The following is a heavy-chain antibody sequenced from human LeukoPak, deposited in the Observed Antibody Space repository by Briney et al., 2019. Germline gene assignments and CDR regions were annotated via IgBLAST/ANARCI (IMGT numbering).Heavy chain of an antibody. CDR1: GFTFSSYS. V-gene: IGHV3-21*01. CDR2: ISSSSSYI. J-gene: IGHJ4*02. Sequence: GGSLRLSCAASGFTFSSYSMNWVRQAPGKGLEWVSSISSSSSYIYYADSVKGRFTISRDNAKNSLYLQMNSLRAEDTAVYYCARDRCSSTSCKGTLDYFDYWGQGTLVTVSS. CDR3: ARDRCSSTSCKGTLDYFDY. D-gene: IGHD2-2*01.